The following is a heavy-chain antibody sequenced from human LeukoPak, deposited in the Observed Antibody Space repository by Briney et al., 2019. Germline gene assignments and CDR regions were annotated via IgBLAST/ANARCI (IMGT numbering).Heavy chain of an antibody. CDR2: INHSGST. CDR3: ASAGPDYSNYCFDY. Sequence: SETLSLTCAVYGGSFSGYYWSWIRQPPGKGLEWIGEINHSGSTNYNPSLKSRVAISIDTSKNQFSLKLSSATAADTAVYYCASAGPDYSNYCFDYWGQGILVTVSS. J-gene: IGHJ4*02. V-gene: IGHV4-34*01. D-gene: IGHD4-11*01. CDR1: GGSFSGYY.